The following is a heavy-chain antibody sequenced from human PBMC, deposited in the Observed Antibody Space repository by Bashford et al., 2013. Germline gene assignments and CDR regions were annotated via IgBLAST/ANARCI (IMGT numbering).Heavy chain of an antibody. CDR3: ATDVEYGGNHRFDY. CDR2: IIPIFGTA. V-gene: IGHV1-69*06. D-gene: IGHD4-23*01. J-gene: IGHJ4*02. Sequence: WVRQAPGQGLEWMGGIIPIFGTANYAQKFQGRVTITADKSTSTAYMELSSLRSEDTAVYYCATDVEYGGNHRFDYWGQGTLVTVSS.